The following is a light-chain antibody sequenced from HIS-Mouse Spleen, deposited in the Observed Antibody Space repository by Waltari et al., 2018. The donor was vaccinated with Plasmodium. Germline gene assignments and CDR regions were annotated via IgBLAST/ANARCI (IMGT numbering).Light chain of an antibody. V-gene: IGLV3-10*01. CDR3: YSTDSSGNHRV. CDR2: EDS. J-gene: IGLJ3*02. Sequence: SYELTQPPSVSVSPGQPARITCSGDALPQKYAYWYQPKSGQAPVLVIYEDSKRPSGSPERFSGSSSGTMATLTISGAQVEDEADYYCYSTDSSGNHRVFGGGTKLTVL. CDR1: ALPQKY.